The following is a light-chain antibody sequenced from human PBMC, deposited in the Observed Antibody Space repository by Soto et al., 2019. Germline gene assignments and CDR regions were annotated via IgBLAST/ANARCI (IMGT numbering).Light chain of an antibody. V-gene: IGKV1-39*01. J-gene: IGKJ5*01. CDR1: QSISSC. CDR2: TAS. Sequence: DIQITQSPSSLSASVGDRVTITCLASQSISSCLNWYQQKPGKAPKLLIYTASSLQSLVPSRFSGSGSTTDFTLTISSLQPEDFATYYCQQSYSTHTFGQGTRLEIK. CDR3: QQSYSTHT.